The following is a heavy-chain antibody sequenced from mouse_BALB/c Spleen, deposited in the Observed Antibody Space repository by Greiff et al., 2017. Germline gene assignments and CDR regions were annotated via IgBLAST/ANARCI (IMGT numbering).Heavy chain of an antibody. D-gene: IGHD1-2*01. V-gene: IGHV5-6-3*01. CDR1: GFTFSSYG. CDR3: ARHKFITRAMDY. CDR2: INSNGGST. J-gene: IGHJ4*01. Sequence: EVKLMESGGGLVQPGGSLKLSCAASGFTFSSYGMSWVRQTPDKRLELVATINSNGGSTYYPDSVKGRFTISRDNAKNTLYLQMSSLKSEDTAMYYCARHKFITRAMDYWGQGTSVTVSS.